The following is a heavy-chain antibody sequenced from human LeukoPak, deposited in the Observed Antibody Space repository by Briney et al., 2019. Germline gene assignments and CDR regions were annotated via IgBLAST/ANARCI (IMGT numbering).Heavy chain of an antibody. D-gene: IGHD3-22*01. Sequence: SVKVSCKASGGTFSSYAISWVRQAPGQGLEWMGGIIPIFGTANYAQKFQGRVTTTADESTSTAYMELSSLRSEDTAVYYCARDRDSSGYYYSGVMDYWGQGTLVTVSS. CDR2: IIPIFGTA. CDR3: ARDRDSSGYYYSGVMDY. J-gene: IGHJ4*02. V-gene: IGHV1-69*13. CDR1: GGTFSSYA.